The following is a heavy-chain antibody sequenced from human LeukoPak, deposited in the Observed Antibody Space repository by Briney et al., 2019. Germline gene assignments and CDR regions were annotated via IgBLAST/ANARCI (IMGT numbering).Heavy chain of an antibody. CDR1: GFTFSNAW. V-gene: IGHV3-53*01. CDR2: IYSGGST. J-gene: IGHJ4*02. CDR3: AREDILTGFDY. D-gene: IGHD3-9*01. Sequence: GGSLRLSCAASGFTFSNAWMTWVRQAPGKGLEWVSVIYSGGSTYYADSVKGRFTISRDNSKNTLYLQMNSLRAEDTAVYYCAREDILTGFDYWGQGTLVTVSS.